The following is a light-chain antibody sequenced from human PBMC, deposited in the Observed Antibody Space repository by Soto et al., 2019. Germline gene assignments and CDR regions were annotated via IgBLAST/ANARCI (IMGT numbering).Light chain of an antibody. J-gene: IGKJ1*01. CDR2: GVS. Sequence: EIVITQSPVTLSVSPGERATLSCRASQSVSGNLAWYRQKPGQAPRLLIYGVSARATGIPARFSGSGFGTEFTLTISSMQSEDFALYYCQQYNFWPETVGQGTKGDIK. CDR3: QQYNFWPET. CDR1: QSVSGN. V-gene: IGKV3-15*01.